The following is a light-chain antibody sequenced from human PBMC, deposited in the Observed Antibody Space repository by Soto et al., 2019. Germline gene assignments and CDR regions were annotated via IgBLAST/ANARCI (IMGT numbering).Light chain of an antibody. Sequence: NFMLTQPHSVSESPGKTVTISCTRSSGAIATNYVQWYQHRPGSAPTTVMYENSQRPSGVPDRFSGSIDSSSNSASLTISGLKSGDGGDYYFQPIDTNPNGVFRVGT. CDR2: ENS. CDR3: QPIDTNPNGV. J-gene: IGLJ7*01. V-gene: IGLV6-57*04. CDR1: SGAIATNY.